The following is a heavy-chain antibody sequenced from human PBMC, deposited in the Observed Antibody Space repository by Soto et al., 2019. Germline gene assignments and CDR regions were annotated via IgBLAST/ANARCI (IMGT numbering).Heavy chain of an antibody. V-gene: IGHV6-1*01. D-gene: IGHD3-10*01. J-gene: IGHJ6*02. CDR1: GDSVSSNSAA. CDR3: ARDQTYITMVRGVGMDV. CDR2: TYYRSKWYN. Sequence: PSQTLSLTCAISGDSVSSNSAAWNWIRQSPSRGLEWLGRTYYRSKWYNDYAVSVKSRITINPDTSKNQFSLQLNSVTPEGTAVYYCARDQTYITMVRGVGMDVWGQGTTVTVSS.